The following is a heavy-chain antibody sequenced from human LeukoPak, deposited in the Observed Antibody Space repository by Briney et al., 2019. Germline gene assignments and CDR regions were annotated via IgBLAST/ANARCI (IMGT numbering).Heavy chain of an antibody. D-gene: IGHD1-1*01. Sequence: PGGSLKLSCVASGFSFSTYYMHWVRQAPGNGLEWVSRVKYDDSTSYADTVKGRFTISRDNAKNTLYLQMNSLGAEDTAVYYCAGVSSGSTSRFDPWGQGTLVTVSS. V-gene: IGHV3-74*01. J-gene: IGHJ5*02. CDR1: GFSFSTYY. CDR2: VKYDDST. CDR3: AGVSSGSTSRFDP.